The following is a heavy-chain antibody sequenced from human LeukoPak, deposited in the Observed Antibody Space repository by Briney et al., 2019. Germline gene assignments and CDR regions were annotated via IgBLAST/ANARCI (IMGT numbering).Heavy chain of an antibody. CDR2: IKHSGGST. Sequence: EWMGIIKHSGGSTSSAQKFQCSVTMTRDMSTSTVDMELSSLGSEDTAVYYCAILMGELELRDYWGQGTLVTVSS. CDR3: AILMGELELRDY. V-gene: IGHV1-46*01. D-gene: IGHD1-7*01. J-gene: IGHJ4*02.